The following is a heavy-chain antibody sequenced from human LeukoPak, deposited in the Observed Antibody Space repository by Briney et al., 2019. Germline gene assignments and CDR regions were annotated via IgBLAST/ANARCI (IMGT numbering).Heavy chain of an antibody. CDR2: ISWDGGST. J-gene: IGHJ4*02. CDR1: IFTFDDYT. V-gene: IGHV3-43*01. D-gene: IGHD3-9*01. CDR3: AKDRILRSFDWFLED. Sequence: GGSLRLSCAPPIFTFDDYTMHWLRQAPGKGLEWVSLISWDGGSTYYADSVKGRFTISRDNSKNSLYLQMNSLRTEDTALYYCAKDRILRSFDWFLEDWGQGTLVTVSS.